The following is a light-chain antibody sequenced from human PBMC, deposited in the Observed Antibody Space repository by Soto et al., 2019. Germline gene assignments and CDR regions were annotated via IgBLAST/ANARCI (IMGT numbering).Light chain of an antibody. CDR1: TTVVGRYNY. CDR2: DVS. J-gene: IGLJ1*01. CDR3: TSYTSDSTYV. V-gene: IGLV2-14*01. Sequence: FVLTPPASVSASPCQSIPFSSTSTTTVVGRYNYVSWYQQHPGKAPKLMVYDVSNRPSWVSNRFSGSKSGITASLTISGLQAEDEADYYCTSYTSDSTYVFGTGTKVTVL.